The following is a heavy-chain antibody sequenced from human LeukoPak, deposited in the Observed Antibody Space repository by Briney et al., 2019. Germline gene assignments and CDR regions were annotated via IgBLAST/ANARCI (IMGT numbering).Heavy chain of an antibody. D-gene: IGHD6-13*01. CDR3: ARFSSIAAAFDY. CDR1: GGSFSIYY. CDR2: IYTSGST. V-gene: IGHV4-4*07. Sequence: SETLSLTCTVSGGSFSIYYWTWIRQPAGKGLEWIGRIYTSGSTNYNPSLKSRVTMSVDTSKNQFSLKLSSVTAADTAVYYCARFSSIAAAFDYWGQGTLVTVSS. J-gene: IGHJ4*02.